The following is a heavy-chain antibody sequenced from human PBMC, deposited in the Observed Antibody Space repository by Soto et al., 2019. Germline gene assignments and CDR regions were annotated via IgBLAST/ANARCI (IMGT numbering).Heavy chain of an antibody. D-gene: IGHD4-4*01. CDR2: ISSSGSTI. J-gene: IGHJ6*02. Sequence: LRLSCAASGFTFSSYEMNWVRQAPGKGLEWVSYISSSGSTIYYADSVKGRFTISRDNAKNSLYLQMNSLRAEDTAVYYCARGTVTAYYYYYGMDVWGQGTTVTVSS. CDR1: GFTFSSYE. V-gene: IGHV3-48*03. CDR3: ARGTVTAYYYYYGMDV.